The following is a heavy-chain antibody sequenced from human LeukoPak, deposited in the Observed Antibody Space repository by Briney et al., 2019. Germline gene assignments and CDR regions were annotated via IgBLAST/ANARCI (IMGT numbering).Heavy chain of an antibody. Sequence: GGSLRLSCTASGFTFGDYAMSWVRQAPGKGLEWVGFIRSKAYGGTTEYAASVKGRFTISRDDSKSIAYLQMNSLKTEDTAVYYCARDRGEQQLFTLGAFDIWGQGTMVTVSS. V-gene: IGHV3-49*04. CDR3: ARDRGEQQLFTLGAFDI. CDR2: IRSKAYGGTT. J-gene: IGHJ3*02. D-gene: IGHD6-13*01. CDR1: GFTFGDYA.